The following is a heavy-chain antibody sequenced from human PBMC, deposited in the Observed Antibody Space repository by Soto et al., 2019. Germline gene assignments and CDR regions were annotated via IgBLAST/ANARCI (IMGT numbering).Heavy chain of an antibody. CDR3: AKDGGNYDYVWGSLDY. V-gene: IGHV3-30*18. CDR2: ISYDGSNK. CDR1: GFTFSSYG. Sequence: QVQLVESGGGVVQPGRSLRLSCAASGFTFSSYGMQWVRQAPGKGLEWVAVISYDGSNKYYADSVKGRFTISRDNSKNTLYLQMNSLRAEDTAVYYCAKDGGNYDYVWGSLDYWGQGTLVTVSS. D-gene: IGHD3-16*01. J-gene: IGHJ4*02.